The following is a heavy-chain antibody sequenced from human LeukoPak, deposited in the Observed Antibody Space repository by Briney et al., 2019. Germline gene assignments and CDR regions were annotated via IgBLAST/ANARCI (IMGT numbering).Heavy chain of an antibody. D-gene: IGHD6-13*01. CDR3: ASQVVAAVNSHPPAEYFQH. CDR1: GYTFTSYG. CDR2: ISAYNGNT. V-gene: IGHV1-18*01. Sequence: ASVKVSCKASGYTFTSYGISWMRQAPGQGLEWMGWISAYNGNTNYAQKLQGRVTMTTDTSTSTAYMELRSLRSDDTAVYYCASQVVAAVNSHPPAEYFQHWGQGTLVTVSS. J-gene: IGHJ1*01.